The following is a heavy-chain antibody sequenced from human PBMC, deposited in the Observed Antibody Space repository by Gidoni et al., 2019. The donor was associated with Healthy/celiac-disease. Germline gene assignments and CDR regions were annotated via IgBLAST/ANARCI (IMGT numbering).Heavy chain of an antibody. CDR2: ISSNGGST. Sequence: EVQLVESGGGLVQPGGSLRLSCSASGFTFSSYAMHWVRQAPGKGLEYVSAISSNGGSTYYADSVKGRFTISRDNSKNTLYLQMSSLRAEDTAVYYCVKSHYDILTGYFDYWGQGTLVTVSS. D-gene: IGHD3-9*01. J-gene: IGHJ4*02. CDR1: GFTFSSYA. V-gene: IGHV3-64D*06. CDR3: VKSHYDILTGYFDY.